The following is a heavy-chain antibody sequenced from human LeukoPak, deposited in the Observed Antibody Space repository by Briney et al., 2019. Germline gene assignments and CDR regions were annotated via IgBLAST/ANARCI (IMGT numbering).Heavy chain of an antibody. V-gene: IGHV3-21*01. CDR1: GFTFSSYS. J-gene: IGHJ3*02. Sequence: PGGSLRLSCAASGFTFSSYSMNWVRQAPGKGLEWVSSISSSSSYIYYADSVKGRFTISRDNAKNSLYLQMNSLRAEDTAVYYCAREGDYYDSSGGQDAFDIWGQGTMVTVSS. CDR2: ISSSSSYI. D-gene: IGHD3-22*01. CDR3: AREGDYYDSSGGQDAFDI.